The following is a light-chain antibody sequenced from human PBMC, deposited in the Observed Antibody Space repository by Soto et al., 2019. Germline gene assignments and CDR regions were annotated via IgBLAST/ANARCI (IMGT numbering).Light chain of an antibody. J-gene: IGKJ1*01. Sequence: DIKMTQSPSTLSGSVGDRVTITCRASQTISSWLAWYQQKPGKAPKLLIYKASTLKSGVPSRFSGSGSGTEFTLTISSLQPDDFATYYCQHYNSYSFGQGTKVDIK. CDR3: QHYNSYS. CDR1: QTISSW. V-gene: IGKV1-5*03. CDR2: KAS.